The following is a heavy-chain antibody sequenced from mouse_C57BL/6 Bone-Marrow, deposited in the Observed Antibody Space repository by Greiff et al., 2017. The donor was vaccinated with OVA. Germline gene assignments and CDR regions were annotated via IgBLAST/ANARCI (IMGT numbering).Heavy chain of an antibody. J-gene: IGHJ4*01. V-gene: IGHV5-4*01. CDR2: ISDGGSYT. D-gene: IGHD4-1*01. CDR3: AREGELGRAMDY. CDR1: GFTFSSYA. Sequence: EVQGVESGGGLVKPGGSLKLSCAASGFTFSSYAMSWVRQTPEKRLEWVATISDGGSYTYYPDNVKGRFTISRDNAKNNLYLQMSHLKSEDTAMYECAREGELGRAMDYWGQGTTVTVCS.